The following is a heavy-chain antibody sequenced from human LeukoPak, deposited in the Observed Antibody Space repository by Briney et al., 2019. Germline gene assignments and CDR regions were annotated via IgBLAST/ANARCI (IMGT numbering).Heavy chain of an antibody. V-gene: IGHV3-23*01. CDR2: ISGSCGRT. CDR3: AKDPGLQLWFGWFDP. D-gene: IGHD5-18*01. Sequence: PGGSLRLSCAASGFTFSSYAMSWVRQAPGKGLEWVSAISGSCGRTYYADSVKGRFTISRDNSKNTLYLHMTRLSAAHTAVYYCAKDPGLQLWFGWFDPWGQGTLVTVSS. CDR1: GFTFSSYA. J-gene: IGHJ5*02.